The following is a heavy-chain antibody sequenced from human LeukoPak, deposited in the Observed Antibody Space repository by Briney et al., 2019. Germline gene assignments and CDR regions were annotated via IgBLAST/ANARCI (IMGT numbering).Heavy chain of an antibody. CDR1: GFTFSSYG. CDR3: ARVKGRNYYGSGGFDH. Sequence: PGGSLRLSCAASGFTFSSYGMHWVRQAPGKGLEWVAVIWYDGSNKYYADSVKGRFTISRDNSKNTLYLQMNSLRAEDTAVYYCARVKGRNYYGSGGFDHWGQGTLVSVSS. J-gene: IGHJ4*02. V-gene: IGHV3-33*01. CDR2: IWYDGSNK. D-gene: IGHD3-10*01.